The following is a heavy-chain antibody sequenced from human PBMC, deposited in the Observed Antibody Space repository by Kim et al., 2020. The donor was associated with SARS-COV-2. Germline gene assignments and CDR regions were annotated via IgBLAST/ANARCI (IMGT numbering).Heavy chain of an antibody. Sequence: SETLSLTCAVHGGPLSGYYWSWIRQPPGKGLEWIGDINHSGSTTYNPSLKSRVTISVDTSKNHFSLNLTSVTAADTAVYYCARGRMGVYWGQGALVTVSS. CDR3: ARGRMGVY. D-gene: IGHD2-8*01. CDR1: GGPLSGYY. J-gene: IGHJ4*02. V-gene: IGHV4-34*01. CDR2: INHSGST.